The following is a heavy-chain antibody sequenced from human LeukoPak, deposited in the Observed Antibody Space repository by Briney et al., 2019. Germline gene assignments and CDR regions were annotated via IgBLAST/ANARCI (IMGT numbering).Heavy chain of an antibody. V-gene: IGHV1-46*01. CDR2: INPSGGST. Sequence: GASVKVSCKASGYTFISYYMHWVRQAPGQGLEWMGIINPSGGSTTYAQKFQGRVTMARDTSTSTVYMELSSLRSEDTAVYYCARGPAVAGMIVEGDYWGQGTLVTVSS. J-gene: IGHJ4*02. CDR1: GYTFISYY. CDR3: ARGPAVAGMIVEGDY. D-gene: IGHD6-19*01.